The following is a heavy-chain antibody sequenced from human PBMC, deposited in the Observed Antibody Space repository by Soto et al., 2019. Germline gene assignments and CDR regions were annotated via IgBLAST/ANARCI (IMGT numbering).Heavy chain of an antibody. V-gene: IGHV4-30-4*01. CDR2: IYYTGST. CDR3: GRVVVVGANLPHQHDY. Sequence: QVQLQESGPGLVKPSQTLSLTCTVSGGSISSGDYNWSWIRQPPGKGLEWIGYIYYTGSTYYNPSLGGWVTQFGGTAKKQFSLEVSSVTAANTAVYFWGRVVVVGANLPHQHDYWGQGTLVTVSS. CDR1: GGSISSGDYN. J-gene: IGHJ4*02. D-gene: IGHD2-15*01.